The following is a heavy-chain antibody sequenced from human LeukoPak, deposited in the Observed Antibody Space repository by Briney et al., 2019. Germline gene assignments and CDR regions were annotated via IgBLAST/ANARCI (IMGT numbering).Heavy chain of an antibody. CDR2: ISGGGNTI. V-gene: IGHV3-48*01. J-gene: IGHJ2*01. CDR3: ARDRDGNNIRVNFDL. Sequence: GGSLRLSCAASGFTFYSYSMNWVRQAPGKGLEWVSYISGGGNTIYYTDSVKGRFTISRDNAKNSLFLQMDSLRAEDTAVYYCARDRDGNNIRVNFDLWGRGTLVTVSS. D-gene: IGHD5-24*01. CDR1: GFTFYSYS.